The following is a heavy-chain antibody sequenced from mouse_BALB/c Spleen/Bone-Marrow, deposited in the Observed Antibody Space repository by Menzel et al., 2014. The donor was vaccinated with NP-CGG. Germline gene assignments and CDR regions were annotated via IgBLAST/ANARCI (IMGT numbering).Heavy chain of an antibody. CDR2: IWAGGST. D-gene: IGHD1-1*01. Sequence: VKLMESGPGLVAPSQSLSIACTVSGFSLTSYGVHWVRQPPGKVLEWLGVIWAGGSTNYNSALMSRLSISKDNSKSQVFLKMNSLQTDDTAMYYCARGSYYEGAMDYWGQGTSVTVSS. CDR1: GFSLTSYG. V-gene: IGHV2-9*02. CDR3: ARGSYYEGAMDY. J-gene: IGHJ4*01.